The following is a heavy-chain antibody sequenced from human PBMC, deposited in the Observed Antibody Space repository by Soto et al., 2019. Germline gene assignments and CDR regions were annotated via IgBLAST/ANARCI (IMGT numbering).Heavy chain of an antibody. CDR2: IKQDGSEK. CDR3: AREVAVAGPNWFDP. D-gene: IGHD6-19*01. Sequence: GGSLRLSCAASGFTFSSYWMSWVRQAPGKGLEWVANIKQDGSEKYYVDSVKGRFTISRDNAKNSLYLQMNSLRAEDTAVYFCAREVAVAGPNWFDPWGQGTLVTVSS. J-gene: IGHJ5*02. V-gene: IGHV3-7*04. CDR1: GFTFSSYW.